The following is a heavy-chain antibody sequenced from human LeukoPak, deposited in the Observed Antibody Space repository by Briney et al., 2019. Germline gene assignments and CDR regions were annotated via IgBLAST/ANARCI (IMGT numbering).Heavy chain of an antibody. V-gene: IGHV3-7*01. CDR3: ARVVRYYYDSSGYHHHYYFDY. Sequence: PGGSLRLSCAASGFTFSSYGMHWVRQAPGKGLEWVANIKQDGSEKYYVDSVKGRFTISRDNAKNSLYLQMNSLRAEDTAVYYCARVVRYYYDSSGYHHHYYFDYWGQGTLVTVSS. CDR1: GFTFSSYG. D-gene: IGHD3-22*01. CDR2: IKQDGSEK. J-gene: IGHJ4*02.